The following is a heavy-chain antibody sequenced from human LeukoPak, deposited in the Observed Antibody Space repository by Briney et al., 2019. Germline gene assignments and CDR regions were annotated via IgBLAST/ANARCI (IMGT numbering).Heavy chain of an antibody. CDR3: AKADSSGYPSYLDY. CDR2: ISYDGSNK. D-gene: IGHD3-22*01. CDR1: GFTFSGYG. V-gene: IGHV3-30*18. Sequence: GGSLRLSCAASGFTFSGYGMHWVRQAPGKGLEWVAVISYDGSNKYYADSVKGRFTISRDNSKNTLYLQMNSLRAEDTAVYYCAKADSSGYPSYLDYWGQGTLVTVSS. J-gene: IGHJ4*02.